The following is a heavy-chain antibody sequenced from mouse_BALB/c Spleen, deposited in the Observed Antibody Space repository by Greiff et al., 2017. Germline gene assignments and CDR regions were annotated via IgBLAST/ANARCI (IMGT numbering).Heavy chain of an antibody. Sequence: VHVKQSGPELVKPGASVKVSCKASGYAFTSYNMYWVKQSHGKSLEWIGYIDPYNGGTSYNQKFKGKATLTVDKSSSTAYMHLNSLTSEDSAVYYCAREGYYRYDVDYWGQGTTLTVSS. D-gene: IGHD2-14*01. CDR2: IDPYNGGT. CDR1: GYAFTSYN. J-gene: IGHJ2*01. CDR3: AREGYYRYDVDY. V-gene: IGHV1S135*01.